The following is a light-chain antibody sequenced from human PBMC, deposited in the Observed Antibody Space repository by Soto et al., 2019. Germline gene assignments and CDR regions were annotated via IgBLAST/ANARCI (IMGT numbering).Light chain of an antibody. CDR1: QGIANF. CDR3: QQLNSFPIP. Sequence: IQLTQSPSSLSAPVGDRVTISCRASQGIANFLAWYQQKPGKAPKLLIYGASTLQSGVPSRFSGSGSGKDVTLTISSLQPEDFATYYCQQLNSFPIPFGPGTKVDIK. V-gene: IGKV1-9*01. J-gene: IGKJ3*01. CDR2: GAS.